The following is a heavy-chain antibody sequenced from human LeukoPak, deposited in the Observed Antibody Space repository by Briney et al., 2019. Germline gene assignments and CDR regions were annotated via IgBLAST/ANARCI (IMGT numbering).Heavy chain of an antibody. CDR1: GGSFSGYY. CDR2: INHSGST. J-gene: IGHJ5*02. CDR3: ARGGRIAVPFDP. Sequence: SETLSLTCAVYGGSFSGYYWSWIRQPPGKGLEWIGEINHSGSTNYNPSLKSRVTISVDTSKNRFSLKLSSVTAADTAVYYCARGGRIAVPFDPWGQGTLVTVSS. V-gene: IGHV4-34*01. D-gene: IGHD6-19*01.